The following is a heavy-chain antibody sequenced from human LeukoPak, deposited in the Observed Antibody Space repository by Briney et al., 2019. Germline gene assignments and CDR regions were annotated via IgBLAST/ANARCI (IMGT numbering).Heavy chain of an antibody. J-gene: IGHJ4*02. CDR2: INSDGSST. CDR3: ASLTVVTPGGPYFDY. D-gene: IGHD4-23*01. V-gene: IGHV3-74*01. CDR1: GNYW. Sequence: GGSLRLSCAASGNYWMHWVRQAPGKGLVWVSRINSDGSSTSYADSVKGRFTISRDNAKNTLYLQMNSLRAEDTAVYYCASLTVVTPGGPYFDYWGQGTLVTVSS.